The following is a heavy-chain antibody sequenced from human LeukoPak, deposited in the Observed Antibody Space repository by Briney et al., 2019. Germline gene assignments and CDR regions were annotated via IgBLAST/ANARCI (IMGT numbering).Heavy chain of an antibody. D-gene: IGHD4-17*01. CDR1: GGSISSYY. J-gene: IGHJ2*01. Sequence: SETLSLTCTVSGGSISSYYWSWLRQPPGKGLEWIGYIYYSGSTTYNPSLKSRVTISVDTSKNQFSLKLSSVTAADTAVYYCARRPDTVISYWYFDLWGRGTLVTVSS. CDR3: ARRPDTVISYWYFDL. V-gene: IGHV4-59*08. CDR2: IYYSGST.